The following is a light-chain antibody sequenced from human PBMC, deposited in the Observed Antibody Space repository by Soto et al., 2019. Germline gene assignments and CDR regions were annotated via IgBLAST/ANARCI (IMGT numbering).Light chain of an antibody. CDR2: GNS. CDR1: SSNIGAGYD. CDR3: QSYDSSLSRV. J-gene: IGLJ2*01. V-gene: IGLV1-40*01. Sequence: QYVLTQPPSVSGAPGQRVTISCTGSSSNIGAGYDVHWYQQLPGTAPKLLIYGNSNRPSGVPDRFSGSKSGTSASLAITGLQAEDEADYYCQSYDSSLSRVFGGGTQLTVL.